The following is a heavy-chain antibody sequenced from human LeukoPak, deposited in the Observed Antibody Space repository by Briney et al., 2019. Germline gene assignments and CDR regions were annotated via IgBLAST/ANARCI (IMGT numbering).Heavy chain of an antibody. J-gene: IGHJ4*02. CDR1: GYTLTELS. CDR2: FDPEDGET. D-gene: IGHD4-17*01. V-gene: IGHV1-24*01. CDR3: ATQKNYGANLDY. Sequence: ASVKVSCKVSGYTLTELSMHWVRQAPGKGLEWMGGFDPEDGETIYAQKFQGRVTMTEDTSTDTAYMELSSLRSEDTAVYYCATQKNYGANLDYWGQGTLVTVSS.